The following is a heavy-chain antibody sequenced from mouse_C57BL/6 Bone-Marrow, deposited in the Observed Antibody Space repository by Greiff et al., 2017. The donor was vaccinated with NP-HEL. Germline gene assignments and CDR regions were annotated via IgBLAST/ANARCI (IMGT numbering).Heavy chain of an antibody. V-gene: IGHV1-62-2*01. CDR1: GYTFTEYT. CDR2: FYPGSGSI. Sequence: QVQLKESGAELVKPGASVKLSCKASGYTFTEYTIHWVKQRSGQGLEWIGWFYPGSGSIKYNEKFKDKATLTADKSSSTVYMELSRLTSEDSAVYFCARHGGYYYGSSNYFDYWGQGTTLTVSS. D-gene: IGHD1-1*01. CDR3: ARHGGYYYGSSNYFDY. J-gene: IGHJ2*01.